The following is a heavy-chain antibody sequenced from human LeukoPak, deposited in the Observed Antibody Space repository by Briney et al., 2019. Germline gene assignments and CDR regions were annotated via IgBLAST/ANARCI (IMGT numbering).Heavy chain of an antibody. D-gene: IGHD5-18*01. CDR1: GGSISSGGYY. V-gene: IGHV4-31*03. J-gene: IGHJ4*02. Sequence: PSETLSLTCTVSGGSISSGGYYWSWIRQHPGKGLEWIGYIYYSGSTYYNPSLKSRVTISVDTSKNQFSLKLSSVTAADTAVYYCARGYSYARDVDYWGQGTLVTVSS. CDR2: IYYSGST. CDR3: ARGYSYARDVDY.